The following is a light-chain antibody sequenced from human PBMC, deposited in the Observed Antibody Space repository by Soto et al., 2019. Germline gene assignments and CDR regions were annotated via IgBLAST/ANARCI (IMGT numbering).Light chain of an antibody. V-gene: IGLV1-44*01. CDR1: RSSIGSNT. CDR3: AAWDASLGGFDV. J-gene: IGLJ1*01. CDR2: SNN. Sequence: QPVLTQPPSASGTPGQRVTISCSGSRSSIGSNTVNWYQHLPGTAPKLLIYSNNHPPSGVPDRFSASKTGASASLAISGLQSEDEGDYYCAAWDASLGGFDVFGTGTKLTVL.